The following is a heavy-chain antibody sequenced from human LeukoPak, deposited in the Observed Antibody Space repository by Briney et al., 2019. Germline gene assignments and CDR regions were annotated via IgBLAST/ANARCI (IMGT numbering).Heavy chain of an antibody. CDR1: GFTFSSYA. CDR2: ISGSGGST. V-gene: IGHV3-23*01. J-gene: IGHJ3*02. Sequence: PGGSLRLSCAASGFTFSSYAMSWVRQAPGKGLEWVSAISGSGGSTYYADSVKGRFTISRDNSKNTLYLQMNSLRAEDTAVHYCAKAQGIVVVTLDAFDIWGQGTMVTVSS. D-gene: IGHD3-22*01. CDR3: AKAQGIVVVTLDAFDI.